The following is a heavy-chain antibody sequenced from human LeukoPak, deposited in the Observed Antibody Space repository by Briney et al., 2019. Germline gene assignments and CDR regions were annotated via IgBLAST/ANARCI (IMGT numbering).Heavy chain of an antibody. Sequence: GGSLRLSCAASGSTFSSYSTGWVRQAPGKGLEWVANIKQDGSEKYYVDSVKGRFTISRDNAENSLYLQLSSLRVEDTAIYYCARAGTNFLNNWFDPWGQGTLVTVSS. CDR3: ARAGTNFLNNWFDP. D-gene: IGHD2/OR15-2a*01. CDR2: IKQDGSEK. V-gene: IGHV3-7*05. CDR1: GSTFSSYS. J-gene: IGHJ5*02.